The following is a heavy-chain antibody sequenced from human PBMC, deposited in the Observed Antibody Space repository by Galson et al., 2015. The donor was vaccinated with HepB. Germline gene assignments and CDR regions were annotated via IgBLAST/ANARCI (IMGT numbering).Heavy chain of an antibody. CDR3: AKEGRSGYYYYYGMDV. Sequence: LRLSCAASGFTFSSYGMHWVRQAPGKGLEWVAVISYDGSNKYYADSVKGRFTISRDNSKNTLYLQMNSLRAEDTAVYYCAKEGRSGYYYYYGMDVGGQGTTVTVSS. V-gene: IGHV3-30*18. CDR2: ISYDGSNK. J-gene: IGHJ6*02. CDR1: GFTFSSYG. D-gene: IGHD3-10*01.